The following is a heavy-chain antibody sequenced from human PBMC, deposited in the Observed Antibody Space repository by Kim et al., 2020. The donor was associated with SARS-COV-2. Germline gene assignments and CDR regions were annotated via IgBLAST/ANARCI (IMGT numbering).Heavy chain of an antibody. V-gene: IGHV1-18*04. D-gene: IGHD3-10*01. J-gene: IGHJ4*02. CDR3: ARDYYGSGSYLWSGY. CDR1: GYTFTSYG. Sequence: ASVKVSCKASGYTFTSYGISWVRQAPGQGLEWMGWISAYNGNTNYAQKLQGRVTMTTDTSTSTAYMELRSLRSDDTAVYYCARDYYGSGSYLWSGYWGQGTLVTVSS. CDR2: ISAYNGNT.